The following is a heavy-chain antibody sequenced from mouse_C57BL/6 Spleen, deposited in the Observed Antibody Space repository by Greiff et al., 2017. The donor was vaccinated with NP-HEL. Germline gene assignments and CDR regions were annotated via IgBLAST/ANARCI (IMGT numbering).Heavy chain of an antibody. CDR1: GYTFTDYE. V-gene: IGHV1-15*01. CDR2: IDPETGGT. CDR3: TRQGGGNYLYYFDY. Sequence: VQLQQSGAELVRPGASVTLSCKASGYTFTDYEMHWVKQTPVHGLEWIGAIDPETGGTAYNQKFKGKAILTADKSSSTAYMELRSLTSEDSAVYYCTRQGGGNYLYYFDYWGQGTTLTVSS. J-gene: IGHJ2*01. D-gene: IGHD2-1*01.